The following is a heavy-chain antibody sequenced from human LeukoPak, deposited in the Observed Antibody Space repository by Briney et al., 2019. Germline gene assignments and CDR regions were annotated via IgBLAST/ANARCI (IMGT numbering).Heavy chain of an antibody. D-gene: IGHD6-6*01. J-gene: IGHJ5*02. CDR2: IHYSGST. CDR1: GGSISSLY. Sequence: SETLSLTCTVSGGSISSLYWSWIRQPPGKGLEWIGYIHYSGSTNYIPSLKSRVTISLDTSKNQFSLKLASVTAADTAVYYCARGHYSSSSFWFDPWGQGTLVTVSS. CDR3: ARGHYSSSSFWFDP. V-gene: IGHV4-59*11.